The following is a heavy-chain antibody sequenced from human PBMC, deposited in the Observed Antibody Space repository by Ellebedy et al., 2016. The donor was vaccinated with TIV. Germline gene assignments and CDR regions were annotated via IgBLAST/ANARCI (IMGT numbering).Heavy chain of an antibody. CDR2: INHGGST. CDR3: ARGTAAPLPLKYFDS. Sequence: SETLSLTXAVYGGSFSGYYWTWIRQPPGKGLEWIGEINHGGSTDYKPSLKSRVTISVDTSKNQFSLNLRSVTAADTAVYYCARGTAAPLPLKYFDSWGRGTLVTVSS. J-gene: IGHJ4*02. CDR1: GGSFSGYY. V-gene: IGHV4-34*01. D-gene: IGHD6-25*01.